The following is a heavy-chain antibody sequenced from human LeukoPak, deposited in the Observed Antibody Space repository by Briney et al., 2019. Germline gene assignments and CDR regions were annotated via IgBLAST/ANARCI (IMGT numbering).Heavy chain of an antibody. V-gene: IGHV4-4*07. CDR2: IYTSGST. J-gene: IGHJ4*02. Sequence: SETLSLTCTVSGGSICSYYWSWIRQPAGKGLEWIGRIYTSGSTNYNPSLKSRVTMSVDTSKNQFSLKLSSVTAADTAVYYCAREVQEFGSYRGYFYYRGQGTLVTVAS. CDR1: GGSICSYY. D-gene: IGHD1-26*01. CDR3: AREVQEFGSYRGYFYY.